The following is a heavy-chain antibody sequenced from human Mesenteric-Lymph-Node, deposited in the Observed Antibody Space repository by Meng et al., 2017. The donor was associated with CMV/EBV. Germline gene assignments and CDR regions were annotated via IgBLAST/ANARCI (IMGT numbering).Heavy chain of an antibody. CDR3: ARVNGPGIDPFMDV. Sequence: GGSLRLSCAASGRNFDRYWMHWVRQVPGKGLVWVSRIISDESSTIYADSVKGRFTISRDNAKNTLYLQMNSLRAEDTAVYYCARVNGPGIDPFMDVWGQGTTVTVSS. D-gene: IGHD2-8*01. CDR1: GRNFDRYW. V-gene: IGHV3-74*01. J-gene: IGHJ6*02. CDR2: IISDESST.